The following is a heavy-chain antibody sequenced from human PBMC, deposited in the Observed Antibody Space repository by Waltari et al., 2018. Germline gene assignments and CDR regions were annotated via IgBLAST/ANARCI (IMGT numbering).Heavy chain of an antibody. V-gene: IGHV5-51*03. CDR3: ATLYDILTGRYGFDH. Sequence: EVQLVQSGAEVRKPGESLKISCKGSGFKFTDYWIGWVRQLPGKGLGWMGIIVPVDSESSYSPPFQGQVTISADKSINTAYLQWTSLKTSDTGIYYCATLYDILTGRYGFDHWGQGTLVTVSS. CDR1: GFKFTDYW. CDR2: IVPVDSES. J-gene: IGHJ4*02. D-gene: IGHD3-9*01.